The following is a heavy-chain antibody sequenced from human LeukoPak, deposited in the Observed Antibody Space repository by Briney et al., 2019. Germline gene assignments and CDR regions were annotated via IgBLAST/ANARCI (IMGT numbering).Heavy chain of an antibody. CDR1: GGSISSYY. J-gene: IGHJ4*02. CDR2: IYYSGST. V-gene: IGHV4-59*01. CDR3: AGGDIAAAGTFGY. Sequence: SETLSLTCTVSGGSISSYYWSWIRQPPGKGLEWIGYIYYSGSTNYNPSLKSRVTISVNTSTNQFSLKLSSVTAADTAVYYCAGGDIAAAGTFGYWGQGTLVTVSS. D-gene: IGHD6-13*01.